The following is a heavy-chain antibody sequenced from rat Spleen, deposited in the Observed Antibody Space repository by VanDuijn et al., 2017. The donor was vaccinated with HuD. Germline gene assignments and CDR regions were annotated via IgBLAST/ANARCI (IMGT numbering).Heavy chain of an antibody. J-gene: IGHJ2*01. CDR1: GFTFSSYD. CDR3: ARPPPSYYGYSLRIDY. V-gene: IGHV5-29*01. Sequence: EVQMVESSGGLVQPGRSLKLSCAASGFTFSSYDMAWVRQAPGKGLEWVASITNTGGSTYYPDSVKGRFTISRDNAKSTLYLQMDSLRSDDTATYYCARPPPSYYGYSLRIDYWGQGVMVTVSS. D-gene: IGHD1-7*01. CDR2: ITNTGGST.